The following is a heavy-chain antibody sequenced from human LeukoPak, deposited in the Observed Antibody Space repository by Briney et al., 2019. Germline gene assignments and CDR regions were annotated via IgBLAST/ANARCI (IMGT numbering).Heavy chain of an antibody. CDR2: INCNGGST. CDR1: GLTFSSYP. CDR3: ARFSGSGGSYHFDY. J-gene: IGHJ4*02. V-gene: IGHV3-64*01. D-gene: IGHD6-19*01. Sequence: GGSLRLSCAASGLTFSSYPMHWVSQAPGKGLEYVAGINCNGGSTHYANSGKGRFTISRDNSKSTLHLQMGSLRAGDMAVYYCARFSGSGGSYHFDYWGQGTVVTVSS.